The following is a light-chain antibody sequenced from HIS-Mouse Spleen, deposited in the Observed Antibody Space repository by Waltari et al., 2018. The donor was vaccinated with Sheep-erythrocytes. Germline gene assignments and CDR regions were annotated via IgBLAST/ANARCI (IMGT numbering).Light chain of an antibody. CDR1: QSVSSSS. CDR2: GAS. V-gene: IGKV3-20*01. J-gene: IGKJ1*01. CDR3: QQYGSSPPTWT. Sequence: EIVLTQSPGTLSLSPGERATLSCRASQSVSSSSLAWYQQKPGQAPRLLLYGASSRATGIPDRFSCSGSGTDFTLTISRLEPEDFAVYYCQQYGSSPPTWTFGQGTKVEIK.